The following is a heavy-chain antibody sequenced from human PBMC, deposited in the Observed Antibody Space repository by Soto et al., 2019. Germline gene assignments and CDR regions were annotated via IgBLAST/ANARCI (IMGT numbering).Heavy chain of an antibody. CDR2: LSYDGIAQ. D-gene: IGHD6-6*01. J-gene: IGHJ5*02. Sequence: QEQLVESGGDVVQPGGSLRLSCAASGFTLSRQGMHWVRQAPGKGLEWVAVLSYDGIAQYYADSVKGRFTISRDNSKNTLYLQMNSLRVEDPALYYCVKGGWYGSSSPSDRWGQGTLVTVSS. CDR1: GFTLSRQG. V-gene: IGHV3-30*18. CDR3: VKGGWYGSSSPSDR.